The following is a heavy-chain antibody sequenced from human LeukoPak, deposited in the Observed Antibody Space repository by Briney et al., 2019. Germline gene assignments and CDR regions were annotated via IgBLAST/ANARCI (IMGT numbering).Heavy chain of an antibody. CDR2: INHSGST. CDR1: GGSFSGYS. D-gene: IGHD3-10*01. Sequence: SETLSLTCAVYGGSFSGYSWSWIRQPPGKGLEWIGEINHSGSTNYNPSLKSRVTISVDPSKNQFSLKLRSVTAADTAVYYCARGKVRGVITPGYWGQGTLVTVSS. CDR3: ARGKVRGVITPGY. J-gene: IGHJ4*02. V-gene: IGHV4-34*01.